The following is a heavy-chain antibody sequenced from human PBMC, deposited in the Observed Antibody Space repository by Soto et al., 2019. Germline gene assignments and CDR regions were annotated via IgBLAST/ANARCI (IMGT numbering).Heavy chain of an antibody. V-gene: IGHV1-18*04. CDR1: GYSFTTYW. J-gene: IGHJ6*02. Sequence: PGEALKISCKGSGYSFTTYWIGWVRQAPGQGLEWVGWISGYNGNTNYAQKFQGRVTLTRDTSTKTAFMELRSLTGDDTAVYYCAREYGMDVWGQGTTVTVSS. CDR3: AREYGMDV. CDR2: ISGYNGNT.